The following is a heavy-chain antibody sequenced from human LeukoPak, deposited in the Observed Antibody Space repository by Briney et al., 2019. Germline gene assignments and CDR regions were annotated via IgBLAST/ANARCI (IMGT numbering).Heavy chain of an antibody. J-gene: IGHJ4*02. V-gene: IGHV1-69*05. CDR2: IIPIFGTA. D-gene: IGHD2-8*02. CDR1: GGTFSSYA. CDR3: ARGPPHCAGGSCYSDY. Sequence: SVKVSCKASGGTFSSYAISWVRQAPGQGLEWMGGIIPIFGTANYAQKFQGRVTITTDESTSTAYMELSSLRSEDTAVYYCARGPPHCAGGSCYSDYWGQGTLVTVSS.